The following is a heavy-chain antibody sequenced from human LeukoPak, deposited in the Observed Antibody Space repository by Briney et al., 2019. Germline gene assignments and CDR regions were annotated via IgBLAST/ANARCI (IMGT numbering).Heavy chain of an antibody. CDR2: IIPILGIA. Sequence: GSSVKVSCKASGGTFSSYAISWVRQAPGQGLEWMGRIIPILGIANYAQKFQGRVTITADKSTSTAYMELSSLRSEDTAVYYCAIRTPRPVVSAVLDAFDIWGQGTMVTVSS. CDR1: GGTFSSYA. J-gene: IGHJ3*02. V-gene: IGHV1-69*04. D-gene: IGHD2-15*01. CDR3: AIRTPRPVVSAVLDAFDI.